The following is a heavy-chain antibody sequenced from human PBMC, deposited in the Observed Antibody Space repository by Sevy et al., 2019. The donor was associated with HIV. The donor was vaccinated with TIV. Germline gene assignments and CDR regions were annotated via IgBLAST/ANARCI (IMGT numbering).Heavy chain of an antibody. V-gene: IGHV4-59*01. J-gene: IGHJ4*02. CDR2: IYYSGFT. CDR3: ARGIVAYYFDY. CDR1: GDSISNYY. D-gene: IGHD5-12*01. Sequence: SETLSLTCTVSGDSISNYYWSWIRQPPGKGLEWIGYIYYSGFTNYNPSLKSLVTISVDTSKNQFSLKLSSVTAADTAVYYCARGIVAYYFDYWGQGTLVTVSS.